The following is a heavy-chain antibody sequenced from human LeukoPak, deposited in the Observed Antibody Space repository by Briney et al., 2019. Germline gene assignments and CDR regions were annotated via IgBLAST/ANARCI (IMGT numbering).Heavy chain of an antibody. D-gene: IGHD4-17*01. CDR3: ARGSDYGDYVGGDY. CDR2: IIPIFGTA. Sequence: ASVKVSCKASGGTFSSYAISWVRQAPGQGLEWMGRIIPIFGTANYAQKFQGRVTITTDESTSTAYMELRSLRSQDTAVYYCARGSDYGDYVGGDYWGQGTLVTVSS. CDR1: GGTFSSYA. V-gene: IGHV1-69*05. J-gene: IGHJ4*02.